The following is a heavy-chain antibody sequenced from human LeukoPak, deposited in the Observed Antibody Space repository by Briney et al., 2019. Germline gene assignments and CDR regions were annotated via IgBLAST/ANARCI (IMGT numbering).Heavy chain of an antibody. J-gene: IGHJ4*02. D-gene: IGHD1-14*01. CDR3: ARDTGLLDY. Sequence: PSETLSLTCSVSGASISSYYWNWIRQPAGKGLELVGRIYISGDNNYNPSLKSRVTMSVDTSKNQFSLRLSSVTAADTAVYYCARDTGLLDYWGQGTLVTV. CDR1: GASISSYY. V-gene: IGHV4-4*07. CDR2: IYISGDN.